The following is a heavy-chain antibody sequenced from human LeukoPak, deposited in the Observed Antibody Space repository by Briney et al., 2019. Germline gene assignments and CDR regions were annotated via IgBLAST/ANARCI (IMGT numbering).Heavy chain of an antibody. Sequence: PSETLSLTCAVYGGSFSGYYWSWIRQPPGKGPEWIGEINHSGSTNYNPSLKSRVTISVDTSKNQFSLKLSSVTAADTAVYYCARAGDSSGYYGSYWYFDLWGRGTLVTVSS. CDR1: GGSFSGYY. D-gene: IGHD3-22*01. J-gene: IGHJ2*01. CDR3: ARAGDSSGYYGSYWYFDL. V-gene: IGHV4-34*01. CDR2: INHSGST.